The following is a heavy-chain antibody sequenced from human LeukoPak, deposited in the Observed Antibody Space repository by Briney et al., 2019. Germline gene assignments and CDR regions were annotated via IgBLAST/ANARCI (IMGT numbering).Heavy chain of an antibody. J-gene: IGHJ6*03. Sequence: GGSLRLSCAASGFTFSSYAMHWVRQAPGKGLEYVSAISSNGGSTYYANSVKGRFTISRDNSKNTLYLQMGSLRSEDTAMYFCARAGPEADDYGDYRYYYYMDVWGKGTTVSISS. CDR1: GFTFSSYA. CDR2: ISSNGGST. D-gene: IGHD4-17*01. CDR3: ARAGPEADDYGDYRYYYYMDV. V-gene: IGHV3-64*01.